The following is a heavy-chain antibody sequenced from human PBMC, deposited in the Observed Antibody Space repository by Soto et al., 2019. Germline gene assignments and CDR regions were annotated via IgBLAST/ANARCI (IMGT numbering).Heavy chain of an antibody. CDR2: INPNSGGT. Sequence: ASVKVSCKASGYTFTGYYMHWVRQAPGQGLEWMGWINPNSGGTNYAQKFQGWVTMTRDTSASTAYMELSSLRSEDTAVYYCARMYSSGFFDYWGQGTLVTVSS. CDR1: GYTFTGYY. J-gene: IGHJ4*02. CDR3: ARMYSSGFFDY. D-gene: IGHD6-19*01. V-gene: IGHV1-2*04.